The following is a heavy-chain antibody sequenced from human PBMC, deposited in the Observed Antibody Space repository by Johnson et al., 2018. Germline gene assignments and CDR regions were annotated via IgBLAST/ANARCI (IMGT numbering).Heavy chain of an antibody. Sequence: VQLVQSGGGLVKPGGSLILSCPASGFTFTNAWMTWVRQAPGKGPEWVGRITSIAHGGTTDYGAPVKGSFTIPRDDSQNTLYLQMNSRKTEYPTVYYCTKDWGAGRYKEGGGGAFDIWGQGTMVTVSS. J-gene: IGHJ3*02. CDR1: GFTFTNAW. D-gene: IGHD6-19*01. CDR3: TKDWGAGRYKEGGGGAFDI. CDR2: ITSIAHGGTT. V-gene: IGHV3-15*01.